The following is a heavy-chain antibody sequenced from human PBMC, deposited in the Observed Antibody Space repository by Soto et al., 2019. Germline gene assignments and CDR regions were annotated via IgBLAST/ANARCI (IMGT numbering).Heavy chain of an antibody. CDR3: AAVLSVVPDDFDI. V-gene: IGHV1-58*01. D-gene: IGHD2-15*01. CDR2: IVVGSGNT. J-gene: IGHJ3*02. CDR1: GFTVTSSV. Sequence: SVKVCSTSCGFTVTSSVVLGVRKSRGQRLEWIGWIVVGSGNTNYAQKFQERVTITRDMSTSTAYMELSSLRSEDTAVYYCAAVLSVVPDDFDIWAQEPMV.